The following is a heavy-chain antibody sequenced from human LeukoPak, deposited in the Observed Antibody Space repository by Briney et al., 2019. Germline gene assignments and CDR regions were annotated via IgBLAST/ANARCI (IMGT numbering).Heavy chain of an antibody. Sequence: GGSLRLSCTASGFTCGDEAMSWVRQAPGKGLEWVGFIRSKAYGGTTEYAASVKGRFTISRDDSKSIAYLQMNSLKTEDTAVYYCTRVNYDDYFDYWGQGTLVTVSS. V-gene: IGHV3-49*04. CDR1: GFTCGDEA. CDR3: TRVNYDDYFDY. J-gene: IGHJ4*02. CDR2: IRSKAYGGTT. D-gene: IGHD3-3*01.